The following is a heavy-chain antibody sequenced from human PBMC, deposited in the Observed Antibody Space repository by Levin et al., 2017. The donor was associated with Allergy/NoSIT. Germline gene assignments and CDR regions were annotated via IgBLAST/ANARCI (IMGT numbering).Heavy chain of an antibody. Sequence: SETLSLTCSLSGASVSSSFYWAWIRLSPGKGLEWIGSIFYSGKAYYKESLRSRVTISVDTSKNQFSLRLRSVTAADTGVYFCARHDDYLWGTYRAFDYWGRGTLVAVSS. V-gene: IGHV4-39*01. CDR3: ARHDDYLWGTYRAFDY. J-gene: IGHJ4*02. D-gene: IGHD3-16*02. CDR1: GASVSSSFY. CDR2: IFYSGKA.